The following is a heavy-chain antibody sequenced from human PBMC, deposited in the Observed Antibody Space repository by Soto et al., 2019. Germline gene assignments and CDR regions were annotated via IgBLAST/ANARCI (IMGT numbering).Heavy chain of an antibody. Sequence: SETLSLTCTVSGAYMRNDYYYWSWVRQKPGKDLEWIGHMHHSGRTHYNPSLKSRVAISVDTSKDQFSLYLNSVTAADTAVYYCARWVEVSLDYFDSWGQGTPVTVSS. D-gene: IGHD2-15*01. CDR3: ARWVEVSLDYFDS. V-gene: IGHV4-31*03. CDR1: GAYMRNDYYY. CDR2: MHHSGRT. J-gene: IGHJ4*02.